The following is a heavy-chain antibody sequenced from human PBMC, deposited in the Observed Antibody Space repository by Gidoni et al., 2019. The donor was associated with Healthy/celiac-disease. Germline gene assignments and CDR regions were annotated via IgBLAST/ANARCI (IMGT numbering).Heavy chain of an antibody. V-gene: IGHV4-31*03. CDR1: GGSISSGGYY. CDR2: IYYSGST. CDR3: ARALVATKIRENWFDP. D-gene: IGHD5-12*01. Sequence: QVQLQESGPGLVKPSQTLSLTCTVSGGSISSGGYYWSWIRQHPGKGLEWIGYIYYSGSTYYNPSLKSRVTISVDTSKNQFSLKLSSVTAADTAVYYCARALVATKIRENWFDPWGQGTLVTVSS. J-gene: IGHJ5*02.